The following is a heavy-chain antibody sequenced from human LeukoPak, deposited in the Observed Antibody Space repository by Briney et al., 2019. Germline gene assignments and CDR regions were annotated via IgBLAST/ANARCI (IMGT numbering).Heavy chain of an antibody. CDR1: GFTFSNYL. CDR2: IKEDGSDR. V-gene: IGHV3-7*01. CDR3: ASTLTFDN. Sequence: GSLRLFCAASGFTFSNYLMTLVRQVPGEGLEWVASIKEDGSDRYNVDSVKGRFTISRDNAKNSLSLQMSSLRAEDTAVYYCASTLTFDNWGLGILVTVSS. J-gene: IGHJ3*02.